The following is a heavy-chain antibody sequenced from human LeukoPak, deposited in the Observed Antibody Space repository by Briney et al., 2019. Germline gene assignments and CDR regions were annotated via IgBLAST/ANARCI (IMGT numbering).Heavy chain of an antibody. CDR1: GDSVSSDSFA. J-gene: IGHJ4*02. D-gene: IGHD3-10*01. CDR3: ARDYYGSGSYQNYFDY. Sequence: SQTLSLTCAISGDSVSSDSFAWNWIRQSPSSGLEWLGRTYYRSKWYNDYAVSVKGRITFNSDTSKNQFSLQLNSVTPEDTAVYYCARDYYGSGSYQNYFDYWGQGTLVTVSS. V-gene: IGHV6-1*01. CDR2: TYYRSKWYN.